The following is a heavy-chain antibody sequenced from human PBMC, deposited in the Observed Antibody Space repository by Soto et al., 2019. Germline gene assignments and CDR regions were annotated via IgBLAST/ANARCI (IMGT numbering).Heavy chain of an antibody. V-gene: IGHV3-30*18. CDR2: ISYDGSNK. Sequence: QVQLVESGGGVVQPGRSLRLSCAASGFTFSSYGMHWVRQAPGKGLEWVAVISYDGSNKYYADSVKGRFTISRDNSKNTLYLQMNSLRAEDTAVYYCAQAHGLDTAMVDYWGQGTLVTVAS. D-gene: IGHD5-18*01. CDR1: GFTFSSYG. J-gene: IGHJ4*02. CDR3: AQAHGLDTAMVDY.